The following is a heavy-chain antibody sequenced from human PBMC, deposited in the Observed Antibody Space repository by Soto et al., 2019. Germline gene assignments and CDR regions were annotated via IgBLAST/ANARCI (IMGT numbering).Heavy chain of an antibody. J-gene: IGHJ4*02. CDR2: ISTYNGNT. CDR3: ARVMTTFGVVSKGPDH. V-gene: IGHV1-18*04. CDR1: GYPFTTYG. Sequence: QVQLVQSGDEVKKPGASVKVSCKASGYPFTTYGITWVRQAPGQGLEWMGWISTYNGNTNYAQSLQGRVTMTRETFSTTEYMELRSLRSDDTAVYYCARVMTTFGVVSKGPDHWGQGTLVTVSS. D-gene: IGHD3-3*01.